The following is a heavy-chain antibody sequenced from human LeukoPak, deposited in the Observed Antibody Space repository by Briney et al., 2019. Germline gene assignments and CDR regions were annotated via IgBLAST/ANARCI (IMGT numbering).Heavy chain of an antibody. CDR1: GFTFSSYG. V-gene: IGHV3-30*03. CDR3: TRSCTAGFCYGDY. CDR2: ISYDGSNK. Sequence: GGSLRLSCAASGFTFSSYGMHWVRQAPGKGLEWVAVISYDGSNKYYGDSVKGRFTISRDNSKNTLYLQMNSLTADDTAVYYCTRSCTAGFCYGDYWGQGALVTVSS. J-gene: IGHJ4*02. D-gene: IGHD2-8*02.